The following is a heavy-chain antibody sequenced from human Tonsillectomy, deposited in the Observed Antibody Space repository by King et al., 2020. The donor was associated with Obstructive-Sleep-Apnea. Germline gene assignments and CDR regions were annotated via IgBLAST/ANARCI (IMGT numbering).Heavy chain of an antibody. CDR1: GFTFSSYS. J-gene: IGHJ4*02. V-gene: IGHV3-21*01. D-gene: IGHD3-22*01. CDR2: ISSSSSFI. Sequence: DVQLVESGGGLVKPGGSLRLSCAASGFTFSSYSMNWVRQAPGKGLECVSSISSSSSFIYYADSVKGRLTISRDNAKNSLYLQMHSLRAEETAVYYCARADYYDSSGYYYESGFDYWGQGTLVTVSS. CDR3: ARADYYDSSGYYYESGFDY.